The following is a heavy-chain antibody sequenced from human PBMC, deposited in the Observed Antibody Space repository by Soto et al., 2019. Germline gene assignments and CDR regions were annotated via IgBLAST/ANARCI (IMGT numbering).Heavy chain of an antibody. V-gene: IGHV4-34*01. CDR3: ARVRDWFDP. CDR2: IDHSGYT. J-gene: IGHJ5*02. CDR1: GGSLSGYY. Sequence: EALSLSWAVDGGSLSGYYWDWIRQPPGKGLEWIGEIDHSGYTNYNPSLKSRVTISVDTSKNQFSLRLTSVTAADTAVYYCARVRDWFDPWGQGTLVTVSS.